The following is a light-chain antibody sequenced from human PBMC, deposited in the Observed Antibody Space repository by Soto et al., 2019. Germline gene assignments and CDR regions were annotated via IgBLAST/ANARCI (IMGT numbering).Light chain of an antibody. J-gene: IGLJ1*01. CDR1: SSDVGGYNY. CDR2: EVS. Sequence: QSVLTQPASVSGSPGQSITISCTGTSSDVGGYNYVSWYQQHPGKAPKLIIYEVSHRPSGASNHFSGYKSGNTASLTISGLQAEDEADYYCFSYAGSSTYVFGPGTKVTVL. CDR3: FSYAGSSTYV. V-gene: IGLV2-23*02.